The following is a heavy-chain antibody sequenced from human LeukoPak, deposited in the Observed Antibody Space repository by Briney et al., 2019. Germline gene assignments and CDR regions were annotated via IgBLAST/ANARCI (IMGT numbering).Heavy chain of an antibody. D-gene: IGHD5-24*01. CDR1: GFTFSSYG. Sequence: GGSLRLSCAASGFTFSSYGFHWVRQAPGKGLEWVAVIWSDGSYKYYADSVKGRFTISRDDSKNTLYLQMNSLRAEDTAVYYCARDFSLQLFDYWAREPWSPSSQ. CDR2: IWSDGSYK. V-gene: IGHV3-33*01. J-gene: IGHJ4*02. CDR3: ARDFSLQLFDY.